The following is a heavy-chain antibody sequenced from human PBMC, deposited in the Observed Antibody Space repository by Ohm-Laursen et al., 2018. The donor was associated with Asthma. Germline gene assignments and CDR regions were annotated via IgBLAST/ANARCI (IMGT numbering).Heavy chain of an antibody. D-gene: IGHD1-26*01. J-gene: IGHJ4*02. CDR2: ISYDGSNK. Sequence: SLRLSCAASGFTFSSYGMHWVRQAPGKGLEWVAVISYDGSNKYYADSVKGRFTISRDNSKNTLYLQMNSLRAEDTAVYYRASRVGASFDYWGQGTLVTVSS. CDR3: ASRVGASFDY. V-gene: IGHV3-30*03. CDR1: GFTFSSYG.